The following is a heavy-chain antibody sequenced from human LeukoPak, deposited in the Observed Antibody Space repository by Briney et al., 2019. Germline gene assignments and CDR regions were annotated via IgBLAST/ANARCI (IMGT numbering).Heavy chain of an antibody. CDR3: ARHSSGWYYYWFDP. V-gene: IGHV3-66*04. CDR2: SCSGGRT. Sequence: GGSLRLSRAASGFIVSSHYMSWVRHALGKGLELVSISCSGGRTYYAASVKGRFTISRDNSKNSLFLQMNSLSAEDTAVYYCARHSSGWYYYWFDPWGQGTLVTVSS. D-gene: IGHD6-19*01. CDR1: GFIVSSHY. J-gene: IGHJ5*02.